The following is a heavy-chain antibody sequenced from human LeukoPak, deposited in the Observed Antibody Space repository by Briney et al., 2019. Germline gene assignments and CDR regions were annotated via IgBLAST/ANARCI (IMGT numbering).Heavy chain of an antibody. CDR3: AKNLSGGSSYGPFDD. V-gene: IGHV3-43*01. D-gene: IGHD2-15*01. Sequence: GSLRLSCAASGFTFDDHTMHWVRQAPGKGLEWVSLISWDGVVTHYADSVKGRFTISRDKSKNSLYLQMNSLRPEDTAFYYCAKNLSGGSSYGPFDDWGQGTLVTVSS. J-gene: IGHJ4*02. CDR1: GFTFDDHT. CDR2: ISWDGVVT.